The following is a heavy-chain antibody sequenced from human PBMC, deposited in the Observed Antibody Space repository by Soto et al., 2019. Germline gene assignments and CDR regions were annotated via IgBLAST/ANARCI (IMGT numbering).Heavy chain of an antibody. D-gene: IGHD2-21*01. CDR2: ISSSSSYI. J-gene: IGHJ3*02. V-gene: IGHV3-21*01. CDR3: AIDTPYCGGDCQRSDAFDI. Sequence: GGSLRLSCAASGFTFSSYSMNWVRQAPGKGLEWVSSISSSSSYIYYADPVKGRFTISRDNAKNSLYLQMNSLRAEDTAVYYCAIDTPYCGGDCQRSDAFDIWGQGTTVTVSS. CDR1: GFTFSSYS.